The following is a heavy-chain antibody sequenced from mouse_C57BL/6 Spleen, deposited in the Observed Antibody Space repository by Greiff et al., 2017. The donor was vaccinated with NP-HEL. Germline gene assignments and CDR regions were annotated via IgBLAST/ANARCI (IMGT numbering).Heavy chain of an antibody. Sequence: EVKLLESGPGLVKPSQSLSLTCSVTGYSITSGYYWNWIRQFPGNKLEWMGYISYDGSNNYNPSLKNRISITRDTSKNQFFLKLNSVTTEDTATYYCARGGELRRFDYWGQGTTLTVSS. CDR1: GYSITSGYY. CDR3: ARGGELRRFDY. D-gene: IGHD2-4*01. V-gene: IGHV3-6*01. CDR2: ISYDGSN. J-gene: IGHJ2*01.